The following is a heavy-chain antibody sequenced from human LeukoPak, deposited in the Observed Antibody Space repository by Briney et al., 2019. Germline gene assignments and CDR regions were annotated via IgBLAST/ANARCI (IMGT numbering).Heavy chain of an antibody. J-gene: IGHJ5*02. CDR2: INPNSGGT. CDR1: GYTFTGYY. V-gene: IGHV1-2*02. D-gene: IGHD3-10*01. Sequence: ASVKVSCKASGYTFTGYYMHWVRQAPGQGLEWMGWINPNSGGTNYAQEFQGRVTMTRDTSISTAYMELSRLRSDDTAVYYCARDYYGSKSSSFDPWGQGTLVTVSS. CDR3: ARDYYGSKSSSFDP.